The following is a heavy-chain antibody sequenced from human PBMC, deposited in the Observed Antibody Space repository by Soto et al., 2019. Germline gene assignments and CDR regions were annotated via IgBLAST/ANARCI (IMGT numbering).Heavy chain of an antibody. CDR1: GYTFINYG. D-gene: IGHD2-15*01. Sequence: ASVKVSCKASGYTFINYGISLVRQAPGQRLEWMGWISPSNGNTNYAQKLQGRVTMTTDTSTSTVYMDLRGLRSDDTAVSYCARVLVAAYLNAFDIWGQGTMVTVSS. V-gene: IGHV1-18*01. CDR3: ARVLVAAYLNAFDI. CDR2: ISPSNGNT. J-gene: IGHJ3*02.